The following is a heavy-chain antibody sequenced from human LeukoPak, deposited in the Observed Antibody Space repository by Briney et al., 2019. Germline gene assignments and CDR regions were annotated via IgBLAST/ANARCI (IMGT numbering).Heavy chain of an antibody. CDR1: GGSISSYY. J-gene: IGHJ4*02. CDR3: ARVGYSGCDPYYFDY. Sequence: SETLSLTCTVSGGSISSYYWSWIRQPAGKGLEWIGRIYTSGSTNYNPSLKSRVTMSVDTSKNQFSLKLSSVTAADTAVYYCARVGYSGCDPYYFDYWGQGTLVTVSS. V-gene: IGHV4-4*07. CDR2: IYTSGST. D-gene: IGHD5-12*01.